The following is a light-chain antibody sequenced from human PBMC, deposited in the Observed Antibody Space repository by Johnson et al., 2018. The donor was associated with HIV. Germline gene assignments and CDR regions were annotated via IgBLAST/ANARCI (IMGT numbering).Light chain of an antibody. CDR3: GTWDSSLSAVV. CDR2: DNN. CDR1: SSNIGNNY. Sequence: QSALTQPPSVSAAPGQKVTISCSGSSSNIGNNYVSWYQQLPGTAPKLLIYDNNKRPSGIRDRFSGSKSGTSATLGITGLQTGDEADYYCGTWDSSLSAVVCGTGSKVTVL. J-gene: IGLJ1*01. V-gene: IGLV1-51*01.